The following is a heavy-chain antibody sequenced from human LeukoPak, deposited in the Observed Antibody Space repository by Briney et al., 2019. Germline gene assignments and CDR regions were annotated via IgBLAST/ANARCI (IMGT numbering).Heavy chain of an antibody. V-gene: IGHV1-8*01. Sequence: ASVKVSCKASGYTFTSYDINWVRQATGQGLEWMGWMNPNSGNTGYAQKFQGRVTMTRNTSISTAYMEPSSLRSEDTAVYYCARGGGTMVRGVIILYDYWGQGTLVTVSS. D-gene: IGHD3-10*01. CDR1: GYTFTSYD. CDR3: ARGGGTMVRGVIILYDY. J-gene: IGHJ4*02. CDR2: MNPNSGNT.